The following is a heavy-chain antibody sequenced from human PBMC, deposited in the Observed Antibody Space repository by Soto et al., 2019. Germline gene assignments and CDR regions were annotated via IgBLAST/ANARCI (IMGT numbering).Heavy chain of an antibody. Sequence: ASVKVSCKASGYTFTSYGISWVRQAPGQGLEWMGWISVYNGNTNYAQKLQGRVTMTTDTSTSTAYMELRSLRSDDTAVYYCASSKSPSDLNNYWGQGTLVTVSS. J-gene: IGHJ4*02. D-gene: IGHD3-3*01. CDR2: ISVYNGNT. V-gene: IGHV1-18*01. CDR1: GYTFTSYG. CDR3: ASSKSPSDLNNY.